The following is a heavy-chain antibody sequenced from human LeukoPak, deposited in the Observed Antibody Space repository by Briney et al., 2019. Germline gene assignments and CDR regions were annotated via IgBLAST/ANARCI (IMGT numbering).Heavy chain of an antibody. CDR1: GGSISSSSYY. CDR2: IYYSGST. J-gene: IGHJ5*02. CDR3: ARGYLASWFDP. Sequence: SETLSLTCTVSGGSISSSSYYWGWIRQPPGKGLEWIGSIYYSGSTYYNPSLKSRVTISVDTSKNQFSLKLSSVTAADTAVYYCARGYLASWFDPWGQGTLVTVSS. D-gene: IGHD1-26*01. V-gene: IGHV4-39*07.